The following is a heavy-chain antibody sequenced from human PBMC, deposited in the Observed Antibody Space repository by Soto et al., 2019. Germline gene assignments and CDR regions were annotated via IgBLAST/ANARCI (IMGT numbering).Heavy chain of an antibody. Sequence: QVQLVQSGAEVKKPGSSVKVSCKASGGTFSSYVISWVRQAPGQGLEWMEGIIPIFGTTNYAQKFQGRVTITADESTDTAYMALSSLRSEDTAVYYCARALEEYYYDSSGYYFGYWGQGTLVTVSS. CDR3: ARALEEYYYDSSGYYFGY. CDR1: GGTFSSYV. D-gene: IGHD3-22*01. V-gene: IGHV1-69*12. J-gene: IGHJ4*02. CDR2: IIPIFGTT.